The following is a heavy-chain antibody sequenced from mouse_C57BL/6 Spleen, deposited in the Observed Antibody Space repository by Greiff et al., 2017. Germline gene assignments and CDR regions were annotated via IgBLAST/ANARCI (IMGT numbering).Heavy chain of an antibody. CDR2: IYPGSGNT. Sequence: VKLMESGAELVRPGASVKLSCKASGYTFTDYYINWVKQRPGQGLEWIARIYPGSGNTYYNEKFKGKATLTAEKSSSTAYMQLSSLTSEDSAVYFCARLEDYDVGYFDVWGTGTTVTVSS. V-gene: IGHV1-76*01. D-gene: IGHD2-4*01. CDR1: GYTFTDYY. J-gene: IGHJ1*03. CDR3: ARLEDYDVGYFDV.